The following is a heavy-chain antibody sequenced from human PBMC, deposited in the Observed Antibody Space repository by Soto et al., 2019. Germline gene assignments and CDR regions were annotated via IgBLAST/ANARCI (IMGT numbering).Heavy chain of an antibody. CDR1: GGFISSYY. CDR2: IYYTGST. CDR3: ARGQRIYGDYIY. Sequence: PSETLSLTCTVSGGFISSYYWSWIRQPPGKGLEWIGYIYYTGSTNYNPSLKSRVTISLDTSKNQFSLKLTSVSAADTAVYYCARGQRIYGDYIYWGQGTLVTVSS. V-gene: IGHV4-59*13. J-gene: IGHJ4*02. D-gene: IGHD4-17*01.